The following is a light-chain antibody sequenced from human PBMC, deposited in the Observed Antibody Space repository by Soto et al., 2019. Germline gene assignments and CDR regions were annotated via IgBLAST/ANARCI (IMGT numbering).Light chain of an antibody. CDR2: GAS. CDR3: QQYGSSPLT. V-gene: IGKV3-20*01. J-gene: IGKJ4*01. CDR1: QTVSSNY. Sequence: EIVLTQSPGTLSVSPGERATLSCRASQTVSSNYLAWYQHRPGQAPRLLIYGASSRATDIPDGFSGSGSGTDFTLTISRLEPEDFAVYSCQQYGSSPLTFGGGTKVEIK.